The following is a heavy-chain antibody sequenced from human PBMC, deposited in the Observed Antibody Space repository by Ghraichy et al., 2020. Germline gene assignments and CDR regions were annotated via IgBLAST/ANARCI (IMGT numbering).Heavy chain of an antibody. CDR2: FSYSGTT. J-gene: IGHJ5*02. D-gene: IGHD3-16*01. CDR1: GGSISSSGYS. Sequence: SETLSLTCTVSGGSISSSGYSWGWIRQPPGKGLEWIGSFSYSGTTYYNPSLKSRVTISVDTSKNQFSLKLSSVTAADTAVYFCARHTNWGFMRFDPWGQGTLVSVSS. CDR3: ARHTNWGFMRFDP. V-gene: IGHV4-39*01.